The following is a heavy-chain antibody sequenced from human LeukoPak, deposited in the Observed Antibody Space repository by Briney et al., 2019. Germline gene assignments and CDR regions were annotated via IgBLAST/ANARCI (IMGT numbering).Heavy chain of an antibody. V-gene: IGHV1-18*01. CDR3: VLYYDSSGYYHDAFNI. Sequence: ASVKVSCKASGYTFTSYGISWVRQAPGQGLEWMGWISAYNGNTNYAQKLQGRVTMTTDTSTSTAYMELRSLRSEDTAVYYCVLYYDSSGYYHDAFNIWGQGTMVTVSS. CDR2: ISAYNGNT. J-gene: IGHJ3*02. D-gene: IGHD3-22*01. CDR1: GYTFTSYG.